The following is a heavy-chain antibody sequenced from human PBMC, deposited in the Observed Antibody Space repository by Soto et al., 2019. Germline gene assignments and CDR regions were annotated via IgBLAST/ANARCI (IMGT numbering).Heavy chain of an antibody. Sequence: QITLKESGPTLVKLTQTLTLTCTFSGFSLSTSGVGVGWIRQPPGKALEWLALIYWDDDKRYSPSLKSRLTITKDTSKNQVVLTMTNMDPVDTATYYCAHRPEVVEAEGSSTRLENWFDPWGQGTLVTVSS. CDR3: AHRPEVVEAEGSSTRLENWFDP. V-gene: IGHV2-5*02. CDR1: GFSLSTSGVG. CDR2: IYWDDDK. J-gene: IGHJ5*02. D-gene: IGHD2-2*01.